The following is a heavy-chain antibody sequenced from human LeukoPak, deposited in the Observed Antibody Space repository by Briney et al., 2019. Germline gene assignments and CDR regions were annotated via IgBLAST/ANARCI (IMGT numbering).Heavy chain of an antibody. V-gene: IGHV1-2*06. CDR3: ASAAPSYDSSGYYCSLYRY. CDR1: GYTFTGYY. D-gene: IGHD3-22*01. J-gene: IGHJ4*02. CDR2: INPNSGGT. Sequence: EASVKVSCKASGYTFTGYYMHWVRQAPGQGLEWMGRINPNSGGTNYAQKFQGRVTMTRDTSISTAYMELSRLRSDDTAVYYCASAAPSYDSSGYYCSLYRYWGQGTLVTVSS.